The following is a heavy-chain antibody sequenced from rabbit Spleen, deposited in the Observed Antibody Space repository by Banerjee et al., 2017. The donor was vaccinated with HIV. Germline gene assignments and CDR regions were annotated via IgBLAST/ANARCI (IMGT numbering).Heavy chain of an antibody. J-gene: IGHJ4*01. V-gene: IGHV1S45*01. CDR1: GFSFSDKDV. D-gene: IGHD8-1*01. Sequence: QERLVESGGGLVKPEGSLKLSCTASGFSFSDKDVMCWVRQAPGKGLEWIACINIVTGKSVYASWAKGRFLMSRTSSTTVTLQMTSLTAADTATYFCARDGAGGSYFALWGQGTLVTVS. CDR2: INIVTGKS. CDR3: ARDGAGGSYFAL.